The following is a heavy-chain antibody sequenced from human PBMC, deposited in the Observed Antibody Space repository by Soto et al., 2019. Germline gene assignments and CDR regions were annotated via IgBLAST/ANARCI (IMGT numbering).Heavy chain of an antibody. CDR2: ISVSGTEI. CDR1: GFTFSNHY. J-gene: IGHJ6*02. Sequence: QVQLVESGGDLVKPGGSLRLSCAASGFTFSNHYISWIRQAPGKGLEWVSYISVSGTEIFYADPVRGRFTISRDNAKNSLFLQRVSLRGEDTAVYYCARGPYGLDVWGQGTTVTVSS. CDR3: ARGPYGLDV. V-gene: IGHV3-11*01.